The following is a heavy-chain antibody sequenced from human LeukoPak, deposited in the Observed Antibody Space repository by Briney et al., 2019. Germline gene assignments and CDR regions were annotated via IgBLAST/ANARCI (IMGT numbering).Heavy chain of an antibody. CDR1: GYTFTSYD. J-gene: IGHJ4*02. Sequence: ASVKVSCKASGYTFTSYDINWVRQAPGQGLEWMGWISAYNGNTNYAQKLQGRVTMTTDTSTSTAYMELRSLRSGDTAVYYCARGAVAVLIDYWGQGTLVAVSS. CDR3: ARGAVAVLIDY. V-gene: IGHV1-18*01. CDR2: ISAYNGNT. D-gene: IGHD6-19*01.